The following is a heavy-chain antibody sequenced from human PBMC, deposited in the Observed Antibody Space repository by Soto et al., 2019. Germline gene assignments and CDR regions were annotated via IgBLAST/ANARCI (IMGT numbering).Heavy chain of an antibody. CDR1: GGSISSYY. V-gene: IGHV4-59*01. CDR2: IYYSGST. D-gene: IGHD6-6*01. CDR3: ARIHGGEARIYYYGMDV. Sequence: SETLSLTCTVSGGSISSYYWSWIRQPPGKGLEWIGYIYYSGSTNYNPSLKSRVTISVDTSKNQFSLKLSSVTAADTAVYYCARIHGGEARIYYYGMDVWGQGTTVTVSS. J-gene: IGHJ6*02.